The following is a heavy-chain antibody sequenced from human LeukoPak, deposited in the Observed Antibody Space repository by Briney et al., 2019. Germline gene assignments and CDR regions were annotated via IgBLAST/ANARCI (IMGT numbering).Heavy chain of an antibody. CDR3: AREQDTAMVLSFDI. J-gene: IGHJ3*02. D-gene: IGHD5-18*01. Sequence: GGSLRLSCAASGLTFSSYGMHWVRQAPGKGLEWVAVIWYDGSNKYYADCVKGRFTISRDNSKNTLYLQMNSLRAEDTAVYYCAREQDTAMVLSFDIWGQGTMVTVSS. V-gene: IGHV3-33*01. CDR2: IWYDGSNK. CDR1: GLTFSSYG.